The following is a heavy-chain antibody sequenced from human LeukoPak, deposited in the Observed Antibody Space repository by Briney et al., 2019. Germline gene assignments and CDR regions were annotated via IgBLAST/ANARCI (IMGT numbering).Heavy chain of an antibody. D-gene: IGHD6-19*01. CDR2: IYTSGST. J-gene: IGHJ6*03. CDR3: AREEEQWLVLGDYYYYYYMDV. V-gene: IGHV4-4*07. CDR1: GGSISSYY. Sequence: SETLSLTCTVSGGSISSYYWSWIRQPAGKGLEWIGRIYTSGSTNYNPSLKSRVTMSVDTSKNQFSLKLSSVTAADTAVYYCAREEEQWLVLGDYYYYYYMDVWGKGTTVTISS.